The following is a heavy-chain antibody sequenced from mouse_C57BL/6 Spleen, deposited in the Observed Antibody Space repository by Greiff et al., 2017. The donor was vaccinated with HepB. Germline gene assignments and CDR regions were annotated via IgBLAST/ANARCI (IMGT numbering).Heavy chain of an antibody. Sequence: VQLQQSGAELARPGASVKMSCKASGYTFTSYTMHWVRQRPGQGLEWIGYINPSSGYTKYNQKFKDKATLTADKSSSTAYMQLSSLTSEDSAFYYCARHSELGFDYWGQGTTLTVSA. J-gene: IGHJ2*01. CDR1: GYTFTSYT. V-gene: IGHV1-4*01. D-gene: IGHD4-1*01. CDR2: INPSSGYT. CDR3: ARHSELGFDY.